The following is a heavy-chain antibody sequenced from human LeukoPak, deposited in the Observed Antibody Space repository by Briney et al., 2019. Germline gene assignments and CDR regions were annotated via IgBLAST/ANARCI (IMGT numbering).Heavy chain of an antibody. D-gene: IGHD3-3*01. CDR1: GFRLRTYE. CDR2: ISSSSSYI. CDR3: ASHTIFGVVNYMDV. J-gene: IGHJ6*03. V-gene: IGHV3-21*01. Sequence: PEGSLRLSCAASGFRLRTYEMNWVRQAPGKGLEWVSSISSSSSYIYYADSVKGRFTISRDNAKNSLYLQMNSLRAEDTAVYYCASHTIFGVVNYMDVWGKGTTVTVSS.